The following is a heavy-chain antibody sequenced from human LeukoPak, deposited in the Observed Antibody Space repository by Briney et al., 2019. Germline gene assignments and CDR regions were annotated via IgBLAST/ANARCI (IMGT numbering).Heavy chain of an antibody. J-gene: IGHJ5*02. CDR1: GGSISSGGYY. D-gene: IGHD2-2*01. Sequence: PSETLSLTCTVSGGSISSGGYYWSWIRQRPGKGLEWIGYIYYSGGTYYNPSLKSRVTISVDTSKNQFSLKLSSVTAADTAVYYCARVVVPAYWFDPWGQGTLVTVSS. CDR2: IYYSGGT. CDR3: ARVVVPAYWFDP. V-gene: IGHV4-31*03.